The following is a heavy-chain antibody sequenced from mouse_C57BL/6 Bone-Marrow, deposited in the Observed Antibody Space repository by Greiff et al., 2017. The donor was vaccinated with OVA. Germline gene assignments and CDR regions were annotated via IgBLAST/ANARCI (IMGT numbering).Heavy chain of an antibody. D-gene: IGHD2-4*01. V-gene: IGHV5-6*01. CDR3: ARPHYDYDGYYAMDY. J-gene: IGHJ4*01. CDR2: ISSGGSYT. CDR1: GFTFSSYG. Sequence: EVQLVESGGDLVKPGGSLKLSCAASGFTFSSYGMSWVRQTPDKRLEWVATISSGGSYTYYPDSVKGRFTISRDNAKNTLYLQMSSLKSEDTAMYYCARPHYDYDGYYAMDYWGQGTSVTVSS.